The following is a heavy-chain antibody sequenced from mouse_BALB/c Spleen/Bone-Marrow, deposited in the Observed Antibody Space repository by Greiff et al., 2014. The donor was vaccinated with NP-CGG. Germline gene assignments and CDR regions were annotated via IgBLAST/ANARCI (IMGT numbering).Heavy chain of an antibody. J-gene: IGHJ3*01. CDR2: ISSGGSYT. CDR1: GFTFSSYG. D-gene: IGHD2-10*01. V-gene: IGHV5-6*01. CDR3: ARGGGAYYGNYWFAY. Sequence: VQLKESGGDLVKPGGSLKLSCAASGFTFSSYGMSWVRQTPDKRLEWVATISSGGSYTYYPDSVKGRFTISRDNAKNTLYLQMSSLKSEDTAMYYCARGGGAYYGNYWFAYWGQGTLVTVSA.